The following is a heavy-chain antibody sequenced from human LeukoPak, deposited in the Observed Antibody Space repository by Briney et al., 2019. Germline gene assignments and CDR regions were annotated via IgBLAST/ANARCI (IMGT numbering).Heavy chain of an antibody. Sequence: GGSLRLSCAASGFTFSSYAMSWVRQAPGKGLEWVSAISGSGGSTYYADSVKGRFTISRDNSKNTLYLQMNSLGAEDTAVYYCARSRYDVVYFDYWGQGTLVTVSS. J-gene: IGHJ4*02. CDR3: ARSRYDVVYFDY. V-gene: IGHV3-23*01. D-gene: IGHD3-3*01. CDR1: GFTFSSYA. CDR2: ISGSGGST.